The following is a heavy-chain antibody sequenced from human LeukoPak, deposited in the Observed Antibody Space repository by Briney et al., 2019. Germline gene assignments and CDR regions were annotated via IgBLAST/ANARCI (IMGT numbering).Heavy chain of an antibody. CDR1: GYTLSDLS. CDR3: AAVSGDYTLLDS. D-gene: IGHD7-27*01. V-gene: IGHV1-24*01. Sequence: ASVKVSCKVSGYTLSDLSMHWVRQAPGKGLEWMGGVDPDDSERIYAQKFQGRVTMTEDTSTNTAYMELSRLRSDDAAVYYCAAVSGDYTLLDSWGQGTLVTVST. J-gene: IGHJ5*01. CDR2: VDPDDSER.